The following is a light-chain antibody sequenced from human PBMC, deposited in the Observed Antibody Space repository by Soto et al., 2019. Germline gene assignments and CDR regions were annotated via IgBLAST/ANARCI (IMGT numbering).Light chain of an antibody. J-gene: IGLJ2*01. V-gene: IGLV2-8*01. CDR1: SSDVGGYNY. CDR2: EVS. CDR3: SSYAGSNNFGV. Sequence: QSVLTQPPSASGSPGRSVTISCTGTSSDVGGYNYVSWYQQHPGKAPKLMIYEVSKRPSGVPDRFSGSKSGNTASLTVSGLQAEDEADYYCSSYAGSNNFGVFGGGTKLTVL.